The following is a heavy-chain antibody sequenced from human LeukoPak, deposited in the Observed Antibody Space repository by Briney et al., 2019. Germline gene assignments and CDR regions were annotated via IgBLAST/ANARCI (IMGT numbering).Heavy chain of an antibody. Sequence: PSETLSLTCTVSGGSISSGGHYWGWIRQPPGKGLEWIGTSHHSAGTSYNPSLKSRVTISLDTSKNQFSLKLGSATASDTAVYFCARSLAAAGINWGQGTLVTVSS. V-gene: IGHV4-39*01. CDR2: SHHSAGT. CDR1: GGSISSGGHY. CDR3: ARSLAAAGIN. D-gene: IGHD6-13*01. J-gene: IGHJ4*02.